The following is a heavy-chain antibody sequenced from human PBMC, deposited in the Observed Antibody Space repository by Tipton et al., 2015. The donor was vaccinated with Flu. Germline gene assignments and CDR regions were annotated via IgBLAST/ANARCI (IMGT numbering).Heavy chain of an antibody. CDR3: AKDQLTDYYDSSGFDY. J-gene: IGHJ4*02. Sequence: SLRLSCADSGFTFSSYAMSWVRQAPGKGLEWVSAISGSGGSTYYAGSVEGRFTISRDNSKNTLYLQMNSLRAEDTAVYYCAKDQLTDYYDSSGFDYWGQGTLVTVSS. D-gene: IGHD3-22*01. CDR1: GFTFSSYA. V-gene: IGHV3-23*01. CDR2: ISGSGGST.